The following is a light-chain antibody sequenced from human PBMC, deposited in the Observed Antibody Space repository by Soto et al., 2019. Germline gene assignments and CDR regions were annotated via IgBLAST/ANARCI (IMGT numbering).Light chain of an antibody. J-gene: IGLJ2*01. CDR1: SSDVGSYNL. V-gene: IGLV2-23*01. CDR2: EGS. Sequence: QSALTQPASVSGSPGQSITISCTGTSSDVGSYNLVSWYQQHPGKAPKLMIYEGSKRPSGVSNRFSGSKSGNTASLTISGRQDEEDADYYCCSSAGSSTLVFGGGTKLTVL. CDR3: CSSAGSSTLV.